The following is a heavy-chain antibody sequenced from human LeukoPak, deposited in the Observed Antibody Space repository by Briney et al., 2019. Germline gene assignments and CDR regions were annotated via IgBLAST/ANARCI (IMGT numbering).Heavy chain of an antibody. D-gene: IGHD6-19*01. V-gene: IGHV4-39*01. CDR3: ARSTQWLVPLSI. J-gene: IGHJ4*02. Sequence: KPSETLSLTCTVSGGSISSSSYYWGWIRQPPGKGLEWIGSIYYSGSTYYNPSLKSRVTISVDTSKNQFSLKLSSVTAADTAVYYCARSTQWLVPLSIWGQGTPVTVSS. CDR1: GGSISSSSYY. CDR2: IYYSGST.